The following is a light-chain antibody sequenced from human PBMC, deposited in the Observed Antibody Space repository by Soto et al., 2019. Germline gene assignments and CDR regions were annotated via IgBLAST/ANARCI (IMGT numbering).Light chain of an antibody. CDR2: DAS. Sequence: EIVLTQSPATLSLSPGERATLSCRASQSVSSYLAWYQQKPGQAPRLLIYDASNRATGIPARFSGSGSEKDFTLTISSLEPEDFAVYYCQQRSDWPITFGQGTRLEIK. CDR1: QSVSSY. V-gene: IGKV3-11*01. J-gene: IGKJ5*01. CDR3: QQRSDWPIT.